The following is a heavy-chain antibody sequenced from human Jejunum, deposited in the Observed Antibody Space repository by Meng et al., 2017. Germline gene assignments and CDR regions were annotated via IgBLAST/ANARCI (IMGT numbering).Heavy chain of an antibody. V-gene: IGHV4-4*02. Sequence: VQLQGSGPGLVKPSGTLSLTCAVSGASISRTSWWSWVRQPPGKGLEWIGKIDPSESTHYNPSLKGRVTISADRSKNQFSLRLTSVTAADTAIYYCARAYCTDVSCHDFFDSWGQGTLVTVSS. CDR3: ARAYCTDVSCHDFFDS. CDR1: GASISRTSW. D-gene: IGHD2-8*01. CDR2: IDPSEST. J-gene: IGHJ4*02.